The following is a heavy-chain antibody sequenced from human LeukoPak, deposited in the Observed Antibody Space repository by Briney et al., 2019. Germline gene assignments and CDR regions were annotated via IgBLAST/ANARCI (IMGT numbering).Heavy chain of an antibody. CDR3: ARDRYAPIVVVPVLPEGYYYYYMDV. Sequence: GGSLRLSCAASGFTFSDYYMGWIRQAPGKGLEWLSYISSSSSTIYYADSVKGRFTISRDNAKNSLYLQMNSLRAEDTAVYYCARDRYAPIVVVPVLPEGYYYYYMDVWGKGTTVTVSS. CDR1: GFTFSDYY. CDR2: ISSSSSTI. D-gene: IGHD2-2*01. V-gene: IGHV3-11*04. J-gene: IGHJ6*03.